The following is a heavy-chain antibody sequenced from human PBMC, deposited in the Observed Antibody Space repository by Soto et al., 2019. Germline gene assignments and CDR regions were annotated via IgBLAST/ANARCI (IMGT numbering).Heavy chain of an antibody. V-gene: IGHV3-23*01. J-gene: IGHJ3*02. CDR3: AKGPSEYYDILPEAFDI. Sequence: GGSLRLSCAASGFTFSSYAMSWVRQAPGKGLEWVSAISGSGGSTYYADSMKGRFTISRDNSKNTLYLQMNSLRAEDTAVYYCAKGPSEYYDILPEAFDIWGQGTMVTVSS. D-gene: IGHD3-9*01. CDR1: GFTFSSYA. CDR2: ISGSGGST.